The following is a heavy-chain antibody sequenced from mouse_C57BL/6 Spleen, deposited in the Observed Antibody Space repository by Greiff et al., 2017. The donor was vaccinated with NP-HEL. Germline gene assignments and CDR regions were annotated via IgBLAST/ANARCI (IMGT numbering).Heavy chain of an antibody. J-gene: IGHJ3*01. CDR3: ASDYYGSSAY. V-gene: IGHV5-6*01. D-gene: IGHD1-1*01. CDR2: ISSGGSYT. CDR1: GFTFSSYG. Sequence: EVQGVESGGDLVKPGGSLKLSCAASGFTFSSYGMSWVRQTPDKRLEWVATISSGGSYTYYPDSVKGRFTISRDNAKNTLYLQMSSLKSEDTAMYYCASDYYGSSAYWGQGTLVTVSA.